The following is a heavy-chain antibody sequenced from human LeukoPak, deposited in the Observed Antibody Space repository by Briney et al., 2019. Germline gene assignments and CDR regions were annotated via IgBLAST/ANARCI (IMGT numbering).Heavy chain of an antibody. CDR3: AKDGTTSGSSALDY. D-gene: IGHD6-6*01. CDR2: IWYDGSNK. Sequence: PGGSLRLSCAASGFTFSSYGMHWVRQAPGKGLEWVAVIWYDGSNKYYADSVKGRFTISRDNSKNTLYLQMNSLRAEDAAVYYCAKDGTTSGSSALDYWGQGTLVTVSS. J-gene: IGHJ4*02. CDR1: GFTFSSYG. V-gene: IGHV3-33*06.